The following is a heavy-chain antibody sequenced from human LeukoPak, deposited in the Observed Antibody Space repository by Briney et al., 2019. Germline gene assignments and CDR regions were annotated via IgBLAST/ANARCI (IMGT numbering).Heavy chain of an antibody. CDR2: MSGSGDAT. J-gene: IGHJ5*02. D-gene: IGHD2-21*01. Sequence: GGSLRLSRAASGFTFSIPGMSWVRQAPGKGLEWVSAMSGSGDATYYADSVKGRFTISRDNSKNTLYLQLNSLRAEDTAVYYCAKDSPILTSWGQGTLVTVSS. V-gene: IGHV3-23*01. CDR3: AKDSPILTS. CDR1: GFTFSIPG.